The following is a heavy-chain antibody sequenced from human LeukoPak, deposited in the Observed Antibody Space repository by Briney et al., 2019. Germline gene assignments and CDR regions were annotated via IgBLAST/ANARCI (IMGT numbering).Heavy chain of an antibody. Sequence: GRSLRLSCAASGFSFSSYAMQWVRQAPGKGLEYVSAIGVNGDSTYYANSVKGRFTISRDNSKNTLYLQMGSLRPEDMAVYYCARGLCGGDCFSPDSWGQGTLVTVSS. CDR3: ARGLCGGDCFSPDS. V-gene: IGHV3-64*01. CDR2: IGVNGDST. D-gene: IGHD2-21*02. J-gene: IGHJ5*01. CDR1: GFSFSSYA.